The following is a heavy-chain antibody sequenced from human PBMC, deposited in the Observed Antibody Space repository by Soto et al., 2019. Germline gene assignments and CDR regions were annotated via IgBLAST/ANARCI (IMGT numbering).Heavy chain of an antibody. Sequence: SETLSLTCTVSGGSISSSSYYWGWIRQPPGKGLEWIGSIYYSGSTYYNPSLKNRVTISVDTSKNQFSLKLSSVTAADTAVYYCASPRGYCSGGSCYYFDYWGQGTLVTVSS. V-gene: IGHV4-39*07. D-gene: IGHD2-15*01. CDR3: ASPRGYCSGGSCYYFDY. CDR1: GGSISSSSYY. J-gene: IGHJ4*02. CDR2: IYYSGST.